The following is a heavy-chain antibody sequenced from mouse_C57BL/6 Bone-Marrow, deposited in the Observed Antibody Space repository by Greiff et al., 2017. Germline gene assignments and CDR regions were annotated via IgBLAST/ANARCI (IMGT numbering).Heavy chain of an antibody. Sequence: DVKLVESGEGLVKPGGSLKLSCAASGFTFSSYAMSWVRQTPEKRLEWVAYLSSGGDYIYYADTVQGRFPISRDNARNTLYLQMSSLKSEDTAMDYCTRERGLLRFRAMDYWGQGTSVTVSS. J-gene: IGHJ4*01. CDR3: TRERGLLRFRAMDY. V-gene: IGHV5-9-1*02. D-gene: IGHD1-1*01. CDR1: GFTFSSYA. CDR2: LSSGGDYI.